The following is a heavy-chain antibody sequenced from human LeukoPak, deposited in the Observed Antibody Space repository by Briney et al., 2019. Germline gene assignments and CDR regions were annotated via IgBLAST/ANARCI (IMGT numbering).Heavy chain of an antibody. CDR3: ARDPGPHYYDSSGHFDY. D-gene: IGHD3-22*01. V-gene: IGHV3-53*01. CDR2: IYSGGST. J-gene: IGHJ4*02. CDR1: GLTFNNYA. Sequence: GGSLRLSCAVSGLTFNNYAMSWVRQAPGKGLEWVSVIYSGGSTYYADSVKGRFTISRDNSKNTLYLQMNSLRAEDTAVYYCARDPGPHYYDSSGHFDYRGQGTLVTVSS.